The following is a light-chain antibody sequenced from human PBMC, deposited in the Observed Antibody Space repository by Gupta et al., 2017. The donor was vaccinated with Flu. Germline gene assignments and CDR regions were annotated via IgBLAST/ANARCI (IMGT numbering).Light chain of an antibody. Sequence: VDRVTITCRASQGIRSYLAWYQQKPGTAPNLLIYDISTLQTGVSSRFSGSGSGTEFTLTISSVQPEEFATYYCQHLQSYPLTFGGGTKVEIK. CDR1: QGIRSY. CDR2: DIS. J-gene: IGKJ4*01. V-gene: IGKV1-9*01. CDR3: QHLQSYPLT.